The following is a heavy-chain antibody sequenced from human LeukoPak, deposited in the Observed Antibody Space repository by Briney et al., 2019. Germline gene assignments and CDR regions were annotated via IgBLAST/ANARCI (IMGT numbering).Heavy chain of an antibody. V-gene: IGHV3-48*03. J-gene: IGHJ4*02. D-gene: IGHD1-1*01. CDR2: ISSSGSTI. CDR1: GFTFSSYE. CDR3: ARDRSNWNDERGFDY. Sequence: PGGSLRLSCAASGFTFSSYEMNWVRQAPGKGLEWVSYISSSGSTIYYADSVKGRFTISRDNAKNSLYLQMNSLRAEDTAVYYCARDRSNWNDERGFDYWGQGTVVTVSS.